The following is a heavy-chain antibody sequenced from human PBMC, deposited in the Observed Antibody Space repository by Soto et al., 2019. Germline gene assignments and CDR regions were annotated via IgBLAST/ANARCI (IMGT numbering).Heavy chain of an antibody. V-gene: IGHV4-59*12. CDR1: TGSLNFYY. D-gene: IGHD1-26*01. J-gene: IGHJ5*02. CDR3: TKVATSVPS. CDR2: IYYRGTT. Sequence: PSETLSLTCNASTGSLNFYYCSWIRQPPGKELEWIGNIYYRGTTNYNPSLQGRVTMSIDTSKNQFSLMLTSVTAADTAVYYCTKVATSVPSWGRGILVTVSS.